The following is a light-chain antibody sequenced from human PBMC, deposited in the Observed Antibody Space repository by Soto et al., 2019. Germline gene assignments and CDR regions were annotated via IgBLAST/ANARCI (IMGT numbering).Light chain of an antibody. CDR1: SSDVGGYNY. CDR2: EVS. V-gene: IGLV2-14*01. J-gene: IGLJ1*01. CDR3: SSYTSSIPYV. Sequence: QLVLTQPASVSGSPGQSITISCTGTSSDVGGYNYVSWYQQHPGKAPKLMIYEVSNRPSGVSNRFSGSKSGNTASLTISGLQAEDEADYYCSSYTSSIPYVFGTGTKVTVL.